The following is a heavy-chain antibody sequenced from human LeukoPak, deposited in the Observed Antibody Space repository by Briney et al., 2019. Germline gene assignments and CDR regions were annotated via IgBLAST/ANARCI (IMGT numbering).Heavy chain of an antibody. CDR2: IIPIFGTA. CDR3: ARGPYLAALPPDY. CDR1: GGTFSSYA. J-gene: IGHJ4*02. V-gene: IGHV1-69*05. D-gene: IGHD6-6*01. Sequence: SVKVSCKASGGTFSSYAISWVRQAPGQGLEWMGGIIPIFGTANYAQKFQGRVTITTDESTSTAYMELSSLRSEDTAVYYCARGPYLAALPPDYWGQGTLVTVSS.